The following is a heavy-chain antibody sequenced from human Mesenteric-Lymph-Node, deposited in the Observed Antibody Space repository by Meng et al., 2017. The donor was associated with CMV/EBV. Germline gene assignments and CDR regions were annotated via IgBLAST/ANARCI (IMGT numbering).Heavy chain of an antibody. CDR3: ARGGVNHALDL. V-gene: IGHV3-72*01. D-gene: IGHD1-14*01. J-gene: IGHJ3*01. CDR1: GFTFSDPY. CDR2: IRNKASSYTT. Sequence: GESLKISCVASGFTFSDPYMDWVRQAPGKGLEWVGRIRNKASSYTTEYVASVKGRFIISRDDSRSSLYLQMNSLDTEDTAVYYCARGGVNHALDLWGQGTMVTVSS.